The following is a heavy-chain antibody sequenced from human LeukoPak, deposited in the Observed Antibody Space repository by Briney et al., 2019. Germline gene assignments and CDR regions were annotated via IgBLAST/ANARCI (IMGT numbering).Heavy chain of an antibody. J-gene: IGHJ4*02. CDR3: AKDHKYYFDSSTYYEYYFDY. D-gene: IGHD3-22*01. V-gene: IGHV3-30*18. Sequence: GGSLRLSCAASGFTFSSYGMHWVRQAPGKGLEWVAVISYDGSSKYYADSVKGRFTISRDNSKNTLFLQMNSLRAEDTAVYYCAKDHKYYFDSSTYYEYYFDYWGQGTLVTVSS. CDR2: ISYDGSSK. CDR1: GFTFSSYG.